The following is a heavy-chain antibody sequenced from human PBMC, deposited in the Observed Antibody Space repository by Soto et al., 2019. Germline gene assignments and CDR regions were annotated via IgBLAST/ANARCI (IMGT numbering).Heavy chain of an antibody. CDR3: AKYGLVTYACDI. V-gene: IGHV3-30*18. J-gene: IGHJ3*02. CDR1: GFTFSSYG. D-gene: IGHD3-9*01. Sequence: QVQLVESGGGVVQPGRSLRLSCAASGFTFSSYGMHWVRQAPGKGLEWVAVISYDGSNKYYADSVKGRFTISRDNSKNTRYLQMNSLRAEDTAVYYCAKYGLVTYACDICGQGTMVTVSA. CDR2: ISYDGSNK.